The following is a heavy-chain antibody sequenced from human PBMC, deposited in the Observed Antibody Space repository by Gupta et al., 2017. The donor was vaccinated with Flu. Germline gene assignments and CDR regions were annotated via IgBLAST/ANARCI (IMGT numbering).Heavy chain of an antibody. CDR2: IDPSDSKA. V-gene: IGHV5-10-1*01. CDR1: GFSLNNYW. Sequence: EVQLVQSGAEVKKPGESLRISCQTSGFSLNNYWITWVRQMPGKGLEWMGRIDPSDSKANYSPAFQGHVTISLDKSISTAYLQWSSLKASDTAMYYCARENRPLDYWGQGTLVTVSS. CDR3: ARENRPLDY. J-gene: IGHJ4*02.